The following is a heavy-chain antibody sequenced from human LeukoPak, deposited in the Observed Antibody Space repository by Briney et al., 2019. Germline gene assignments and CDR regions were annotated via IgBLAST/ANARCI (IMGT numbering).Heavy chain of an antibody. CDR1: GFTFSSYW. V-gene: IGHV3-74*01. Sequence: QSGGSLRLSCAASGFTFSSYWMHWVRQAPGKGLVWVSRINSDGSSTSYADSVKGRFTISRDNAKNSLYLQMNSLRAEDTAVYYCAREKYSSSSGDFDYWGQGTLVTVSS. D-gene: IGHD6-6*01. CDR2: INSDGSST. J-gene: IGHJ4*02. CDR3: AREKYSSSSGDFDY.